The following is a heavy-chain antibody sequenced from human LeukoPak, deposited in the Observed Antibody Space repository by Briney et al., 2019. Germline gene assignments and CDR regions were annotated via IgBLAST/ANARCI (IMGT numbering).Heavy chain of an antibody. CDR1: GGSISSYY. CDR3: ARVRIGETSYDASDV. CDR2: IYSTGST. V-gene: IGHV4-59*13. Sequence: SSETLSLTCTVSGGSISSYYWTWIRQPPGKGLEWIGDIYSTGSTNYNPYLKRRVTISVDTSKNQFSLKLSSVTAADTAVYFCARVRIGETSYDASDVWGLGTMVTVSS. J-gene: IGHJ3*01. D-gene: IGHD1-26*01.